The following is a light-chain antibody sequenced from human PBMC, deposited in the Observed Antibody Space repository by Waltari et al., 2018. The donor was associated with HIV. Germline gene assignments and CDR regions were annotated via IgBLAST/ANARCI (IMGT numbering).Light chain of an antibody. CDR1: NSDIGGYDY. Sequence: SALTQPPSASGSPGQSVTLPCTGSNSDIGGYDYVSWYQLHPGKAPKLVISEVTKRPSGVSDRFSGSKSANTAFLTVSGLQAEDEADYYCSSFADRDGFYVLFGGGTRLTVL. CDR2: EVT. CDR3: SSFADRDGFYVL. V-gene: IGLV2-8*01. J-gene: IGLJ2*01.